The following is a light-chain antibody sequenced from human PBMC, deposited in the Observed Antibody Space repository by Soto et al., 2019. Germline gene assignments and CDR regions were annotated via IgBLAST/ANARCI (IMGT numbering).Light chain of an antibody. CDR1: QSVSSN. V-gene: IGKV3D-15*01. J-gene: IGKJ5*01. Sequence: EIVMTQSPATLSVSPGERATLSCRASQSVSSNLAWYQQKPGQAPSLLIYDISARATGIPTRFSGSGSGTEFTLTISSLQSEDFAVYYCQQYNLWPPITFGQGTRLEIK. CDR2: DIS. CDR3: QQYNLWPPIT.